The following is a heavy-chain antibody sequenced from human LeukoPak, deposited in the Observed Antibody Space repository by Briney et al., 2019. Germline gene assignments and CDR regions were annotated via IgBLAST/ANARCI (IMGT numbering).Heavy chain of an antibody. CDR1: GGSFSGYY. J-gene: IGHJ4*02. V-gene: IGHV4-34*01. CDR2: INHSGST. Sequence: SETLSLTCAVYGGSFSGYYWSWIRQPPGKGLEWIGEINHSGSTNYNPSLKSRVTISVDTSKNQFSLKLSSVTAADTAVYCCARGQGYYYDSSGYPYLPFDYWGQGTLVTVSS. D-gene: IGHD3-22*01. CDR3: ARGQGYYYDSSGYPYLPFDY.